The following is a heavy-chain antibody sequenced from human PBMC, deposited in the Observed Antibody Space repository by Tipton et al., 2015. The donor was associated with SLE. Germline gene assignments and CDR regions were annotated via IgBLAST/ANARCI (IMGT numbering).Heavy chain of an antibody. Sequence: TLSLTCTVSGGSISSHYWTWIRQTPGKGLEWIGYIFYSESTNHNPSLKSRATISVDTSKNQLSLKLTSVTAADTAVYYCAANMEGTGTPTGWGQGTRVTVSS. CDR2: IFYSEST. J-gene: IGHJ4*02. D-gene: IGHD1-7*01. CDR1: GGSISSHY. CDR3: AANMEGTGTPTG. V-gene: IGHV4-59*08.